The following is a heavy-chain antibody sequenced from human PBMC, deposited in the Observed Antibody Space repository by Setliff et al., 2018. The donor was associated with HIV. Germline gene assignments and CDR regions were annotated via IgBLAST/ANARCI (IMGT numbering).Heavy chain of an antibody. D-gene: IGHD5-18*01. Sequence: LSCVVSGFSIATNWMTWVRQAPGKGLEWVANINQEVTEKYYVGPVKGRFTISRDNSKNTVDLQMNSLRPEDTAVYYCAKQRGYGYMDVWDKGITVTVSS. CDR2: INQEVTEK. J-gene: IGHJ6*03. V-gene: IGHV3-7*01. CDR3: AKQRGYGYMDV. CDR1: GFSIATNW.